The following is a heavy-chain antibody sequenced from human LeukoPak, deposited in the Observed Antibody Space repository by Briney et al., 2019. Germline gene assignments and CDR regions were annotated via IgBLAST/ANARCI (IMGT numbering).Heavy chain of an antibody. V-gene: IGHV3-21*01. J-gene: IGHJ4*02. D-gene: IGHD6-13*01. CDR1: GFTFSSYS. CDR3: ARETIDSSSWYKDFDY. Sequence: GGSLRLSCAASGFTFSSYSMNWVRQAPGKGLEWVSSISSSSSYIYYADSVKGRFTISRDNAKNSLYLQMNSLRAEDTAVYYCARETIDSSSWYKDFDYWGQGTLVTVSS. CDR2: ISSSSSYI.